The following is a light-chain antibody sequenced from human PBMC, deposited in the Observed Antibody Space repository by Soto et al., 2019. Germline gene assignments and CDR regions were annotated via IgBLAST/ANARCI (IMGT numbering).Light chain of an antibody. CDR2: DAS. Sequence: DIRMTQSPSTLSASAGDRVTITCRASQSINSWLAWYQQKPGKAPKLLIYDASNLESGVPSRFSGSGSGTEFTLTISSLQPDDFATYYCQQYNTYSWTFGQGTKVEIK. CDR1: QSINSW. CDR3: QQYNTYSWT. V-gene: IGKV1-5*01. J-gene: IGKJ1*01.